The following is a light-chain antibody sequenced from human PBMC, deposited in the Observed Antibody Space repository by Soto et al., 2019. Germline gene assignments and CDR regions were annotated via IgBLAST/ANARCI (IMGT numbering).Light chain of an antibody. CDR1: SSNIESNW. CDR3: ATWDDDLYTPI. Sequence: QAVVTQAPSVSGTPGQRVTISCSGSSSNIESNWVYWYQQLPGTAPKLLIYNNNQRPSGVSDRLSGSKSGTSASLAITGLRSDDEADYYCATWDDDLYTPIIGGGTKLTVL. J-gene: IGLJ2*01. CDR2: NNN. V-gene: IGLV1-47*02.